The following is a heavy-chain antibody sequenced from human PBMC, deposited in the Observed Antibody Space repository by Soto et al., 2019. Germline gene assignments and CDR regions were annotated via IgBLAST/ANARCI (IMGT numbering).Heavy chain of an antibody. J-gene: IGHJ4*02. V-gene: IGHV1-69*01. CDR3: ATDSNYDVSNSF. Sequence: QVQLVQSGAEVKKPGSSVRDSCKASGGTLNNYAINWVRQAPGQGLEWMGGILPVSAPPDYAQKFQGRVSITADHSTSTVYMELSRLKSDDTDVYFCATDSNYDVSNSFWGKGTLVTVFS. CDR1: GGTLNNYA. CDR2: ILPVSAPP. D-gene: IGHD3-3*01.